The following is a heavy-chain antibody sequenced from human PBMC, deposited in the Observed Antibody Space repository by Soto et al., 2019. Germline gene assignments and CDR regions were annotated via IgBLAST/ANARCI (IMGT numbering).Heavy chain of an antibody. J-gene: IGHJ6*02. Sequence: SVKVSCKASGGTFSSYAISWVRQAPGQGLEWMGGIIPIFGTANYAQKFQGRVTITADESTSTAYMELSSLRSEDTAVYYCASDRDYYYGMDVCGQGTTVTVSS. CDR2: IIPIFGTA. D-gene: IGHD3-10*01. CDR1: GGTFSSYA. V-gene: IGHV1-69*13. CDR3: ASDRDYYYGMDV.